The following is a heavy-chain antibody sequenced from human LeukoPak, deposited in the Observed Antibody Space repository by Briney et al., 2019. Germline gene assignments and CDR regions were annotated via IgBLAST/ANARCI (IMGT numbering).Heavy chain of an antibody. CDR2: IYYSGST. D-gene: IGHD5-18*01. CDR1: GGSISSSSYY. Sequence: SETLSLTCTVSGGSISSSSYYWGWIRQPPGKGLEWIGSIYYSGSTYYNPSLKSRVTISVDTSKNQFSLKLSSVTAADTAVYYCARDPLRLRPSAFDIWGQGTMVTVSS. V-gene: IGHV4-39*07. CDR3: ARDPLRLRPSAFDI. J-gene: IGHJ3*02.